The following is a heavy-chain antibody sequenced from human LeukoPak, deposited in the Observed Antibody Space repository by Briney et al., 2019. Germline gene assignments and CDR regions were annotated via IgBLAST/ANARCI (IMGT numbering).Heavy chain of an antibody. CDR3: ARQEVRGVIITLDY. J-gene: IGHJ4*02. V-gene: IGHV4-39*01. CDR1: GGSISSSSYY. Sequence: SETLSLTCTVSGGSISSSSYYWGWIRQPPGKGLEWIGSIYYSGSTYYNPYLKSRVTISVDTSKNQFSLKLSSVTAADTAVYYCARQEVRGVIITLDYWGQGTLVTVSS. D-gene: IGHD3-10*01. CDR2: IYYSGST.